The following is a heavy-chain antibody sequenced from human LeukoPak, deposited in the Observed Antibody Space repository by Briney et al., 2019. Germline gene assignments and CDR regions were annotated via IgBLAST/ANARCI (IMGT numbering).Heavy chain of an antibody. J-gene: IGHJ4*02. Sequence: QPGGSLRLSCAASGFTFSSYEMNWVRQAPGKGLEWVSYISSSGSTIYYADSVKGRFTISRGNAKNSLYLQMNSLRAEDTAVYYCARVSRIAAAEPFDYWGQGTLVTVSS. V-gene: IGHV3-48*03. D-gene: IGHD6-13*01. CDR2: ISSSGSTI. CDR3: ARVSRIAAAEPFDY. CDR1: GFTFSSYE.